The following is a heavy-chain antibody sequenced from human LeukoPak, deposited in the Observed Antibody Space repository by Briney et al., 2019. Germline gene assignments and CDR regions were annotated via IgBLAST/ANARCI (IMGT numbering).Heavy chain of an antibody. CDR2: ISYDGSNK. CDR3: AKGGSYYDY. V-gene: IGHV3-30*18. Sequence: GRSLRLSCAASGFTFSSYGMHWVRQAPGKGLEWVAVISYDGSNKYYADSVKGRFTISRDNSKNTLYLQMNSLRAVDTAVYYCAKGGSYYDYWGQGTLVTVSS. CDR1: GFTFSSYG. D-gene: IGHD3-16*01. J-gene: IGHJ4*02.